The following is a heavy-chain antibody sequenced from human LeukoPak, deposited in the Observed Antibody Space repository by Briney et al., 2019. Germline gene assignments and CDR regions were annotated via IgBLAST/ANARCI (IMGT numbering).Heavy chain of an antibody. CDR3: ARRSSTYYYDSSGYYYRLNAFDI. D-gene: IGHD3-22*01. V-gene: IGHV4-59*08. Sequence: SETLSLTCTVSGGSISSYYWSWIRQPPGKGLEWIGYIYYSGSTNYNPSLKSRVTISVDTSKNQFSLKLSSVTAADTAVYYCARRSSTYYYDSSGYYYRLNAFDIWGQGTMVTVSS. J-gene: IGHJ3*02. CDR1: GGSISSYY. CDR2: IYYSGST.